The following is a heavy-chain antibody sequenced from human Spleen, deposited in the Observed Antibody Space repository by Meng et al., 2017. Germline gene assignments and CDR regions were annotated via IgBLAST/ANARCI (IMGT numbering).Heavy chain of an antibody. D-gene: IGHD4-11*01. CDR3: ARGPTTMAHDFDY. V-gene: IGHV4-34*01. CDR1: GGSFSDYY. Sequence: VPFTQWGAGLLKTSWTLSLTFLVSGGSFSDYYWSWIRQPPGKGLEWIGEINHSGSTNYNPSLESRATISVDTSQNNLSLKLSSVTAADSAVYYCARGPTTMAHDFDYWGQGTLVTVSS. J-gene: IGHJ4*02. CDR2: INHSGST.